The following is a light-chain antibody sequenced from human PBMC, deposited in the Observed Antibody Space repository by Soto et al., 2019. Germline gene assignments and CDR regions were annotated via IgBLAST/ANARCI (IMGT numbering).Light chain of an antibody. J-gene: IGLJ3*02. CDR1: HIGSKS. CDR2: YAS. V-gene: IGLV3-21*04. CDR3: QVWDTSSDPSWV. Sequence: SYVLTQPPSVSVAPGKTARITCGGNHIGSKSVHWYQQRPGQAPVLVIYYASDRPSGIPERFSGSKSGNTATLTISRVEAGDEADYYCQVWDTSSDPSWVFGGGTKVTVL.